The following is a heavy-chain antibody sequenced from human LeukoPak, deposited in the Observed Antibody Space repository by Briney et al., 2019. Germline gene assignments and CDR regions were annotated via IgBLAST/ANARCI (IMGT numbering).Heavy chain of an antibody. Sequence: GGSLRLSCAASGFTFSSDAMSGVRQAPGKGLEWVSAISGSGGSTYYADSVKGRFTISRDNSKNTLYLQMNSLRAEDTAVYYCAKDRRCSSTSCGDAFDIWGQGTMVTVSS. V-gene: IGHV3-23*01. CDR2: ISGSGGST. J-gene: IGHJ3*02. CDR3: AKDRRCSSTSCGDAFDI. D-gene: IGHD2-2*01. CDR1: GFTFSSDA.